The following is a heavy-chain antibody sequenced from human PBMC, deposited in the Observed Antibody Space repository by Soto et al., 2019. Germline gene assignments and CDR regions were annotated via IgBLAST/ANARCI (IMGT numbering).Heavy chain of an antibody. CDR3: GILEKGGMDV. Sequence: EVQLVESGGGLVQPGRSLRLSCAASGFTFDDYALHWVRQAPGKGLEWVSGISWNSGNIGYADSVKGRFTISRDNAKNSLYLQMNSLRVEDTALYYCGILEKGGMDVWGQGTTVTVSS. V-gene: IGHV3-9*01. CDR2: ISWNSGNI. D-gene: IGHD1-1*01. J-gene: IGHJ6*02. CDR1: GFTFDDYA.